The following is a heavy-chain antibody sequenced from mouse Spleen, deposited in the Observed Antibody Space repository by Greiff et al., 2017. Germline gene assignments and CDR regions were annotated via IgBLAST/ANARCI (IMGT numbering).Heavy chain of an antibody. Sequence: EVHLVESGGGLVQPGGSMKLSCAASGFTFSDAWMDWVRQSPEKGLEWVAEIRNKANNHATYYAESVKGRFTISRDDSKSSVYLQMNSLRAEDTGTYYCTNNWDRNYFDYWGQGTTLTVSS. CDR1: GFTFSDAW. V-gene: IGHV6-6*01. CDR3: TNNWDRNYFDY. D-gene: IGHD4-1*02. CDR2: IRNKANNHAT. J-gene: IGHJ2*01.